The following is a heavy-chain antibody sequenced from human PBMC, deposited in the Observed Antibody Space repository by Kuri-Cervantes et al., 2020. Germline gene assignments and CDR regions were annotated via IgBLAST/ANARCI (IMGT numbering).Heavy chain of an antibody. J-gene: IGHJ5*02. CDR2: IYYSGST. CDR1: GGSISSYY. V-gene: IGHV4-59*08. D-gene: IGHD1-26*01. CDR3: ARVEWELRPGWFDP. Sequence: GSLRLSCTVSGGSISSYYWSWIRQPPGKGLEWIGYIYYSGSTYYNPSLKSRVTISVDTSKNQFSLKLSSVTAADTAVYYCARVEWELRPGWFDPWGQGTLVTVSS.